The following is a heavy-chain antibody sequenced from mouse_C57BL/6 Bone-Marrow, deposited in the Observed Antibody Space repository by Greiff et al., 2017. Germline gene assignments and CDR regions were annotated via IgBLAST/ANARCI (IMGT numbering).Heavy chain of an antibody. D-gene: IGHD2-4*01. V-gene: IGHV1-64*01. CDR3: ARRRAIYYDCDDGDYFDY. J-gene: IGHJ2*01. CDR2: IHPNSGST. CDR1: GYTFTSYW. Sequence: VQLQQPGAELVKPGASVKLSCKASGYTFTSYWMHWVKQRPGQGLEWIGMIHPNSGSTNYNEKFKSKATLAVDKSSSPAYMQLSSLTSEDSAVYYCARRRAIYYDCDDGDYFDYWGQGTTLTFAS.